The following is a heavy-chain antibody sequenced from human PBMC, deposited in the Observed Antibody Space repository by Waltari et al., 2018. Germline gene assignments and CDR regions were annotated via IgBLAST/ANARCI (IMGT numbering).Heavy chain of an antibody. CDR2: IYYSGST. Sequence: QVQLQESGPGLVKPSETLSLTCTVSGGSISSYYWSWIRQPPGKGLEWIGYIYYSGSTNYNPSLKSRVTISVDTSKNQFSLKLSSVTAADTAVYYCARGMVRGVSDYWGQGTLVTVSS. V-gene: IGHV4-59*01. J-gene: IGHJ4*02. CDR1: GGSISSYY. D-gene: IGHD3-10*01. CDR3: ARGMVRGVSDY.